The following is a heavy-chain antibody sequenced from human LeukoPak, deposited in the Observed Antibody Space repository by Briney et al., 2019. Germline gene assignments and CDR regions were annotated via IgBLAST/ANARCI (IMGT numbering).Heavy chain of an antibody. Sequence: PEGSLRLSCAASGFMFSTYEMNWVRQAPGKGLESVSVIYSGGSTYYAESVRGRFTISRDNSKNTLYLQMNSLRVEDTAVYYCARVGGHWGQGTLVAVSS. V-gene: IGHV3-53*01. D-gene: IGHD3-10*01. CDR1: GFMFSTYE. CDR3: ARVGGH. CDR2: IYSGGST. J-gene: IGHJ4*02.